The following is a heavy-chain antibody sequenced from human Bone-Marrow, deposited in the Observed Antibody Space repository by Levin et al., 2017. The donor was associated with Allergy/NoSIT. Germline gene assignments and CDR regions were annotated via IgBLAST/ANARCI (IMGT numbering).Heavy chain of an antibody. D-gene: IGHD6-19*01. Sequence: SVKVSCKASGGTFGTYAISWVRQAPGQGLESMGGIIPVLGTRNYAQKFQGRVTISADESTSTAYMELSSLRSEDTAVYYCARIAVAGTNYYGMDVWGQGTTVTVSS. CDR1: GGTFGTYA. CDR3: ARIAVAGTNYYGMDV. J-gene: IGHJ6*02. CDR2: IIPVLGTR. V-gene: IGHV1-69*13.